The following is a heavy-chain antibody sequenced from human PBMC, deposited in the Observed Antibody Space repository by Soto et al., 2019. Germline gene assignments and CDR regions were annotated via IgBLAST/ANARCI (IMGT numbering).Heavy chain of an antibody. J-gene: IGHJ4*02. CDR1: GGSISSGDYY. CDR3: ARERIAVAGTDDY. Sequence: QVPLQESGPGLVKPSQTLSLTCTVSGGSISSGDYYWSWIRQPPGKGLEWIGYIYYSGSTYYNPSLKSRVTISVDTSKNQFSLKLSSVTAADTAVYYCARERIAVAGTDDYWGQGTLVTVSS. V-gene: IGHV4-30-4*01. D-gene: IGHD6-19*01. CDR2: IYYSGST.